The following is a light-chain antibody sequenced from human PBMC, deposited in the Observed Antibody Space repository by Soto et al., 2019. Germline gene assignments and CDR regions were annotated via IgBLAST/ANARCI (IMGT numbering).Light chain of an antibody. J-gene: IGLJ1*01. CDR3: SSYGGSNNFV. CDR1: SSDVGLYNY. Sequence: QSALTQPPSASGSPGQSVTISCTGTSSDVGLYNYVSWYQQHPGKAPKLMIYEVTERPSGVPDRFSGSKSANTASLTVSGLQAEDEADYYCSSYGGSNNFVFGTGTKVTVL. CDR2: EVT. V-gene: IGLV2-8*01.